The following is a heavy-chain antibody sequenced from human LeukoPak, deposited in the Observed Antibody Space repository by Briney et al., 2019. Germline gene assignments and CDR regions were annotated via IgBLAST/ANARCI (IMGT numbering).Heavy chain of an antibody. CDR1: GFTFRSYP. CDR3: AKPDYG. V-gene: IGHV3-23*01. Sequence: HPGGSLRLSCADSGFTFRSYPMTGVRQAPGKGLAWVSTIGDSAYYADSVKGRFTISRDNSKNTLYLQMNSLRVEDTAVYYCAKPDYGWGQGTLVTVSS. J-gene: IGHJ4*02. D-gene: IGHD3-16*01. CDR2: IGDSA.